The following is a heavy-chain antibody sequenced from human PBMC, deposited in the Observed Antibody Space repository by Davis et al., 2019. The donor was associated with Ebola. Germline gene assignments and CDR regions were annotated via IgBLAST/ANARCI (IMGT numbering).Heavy chain of an antibody. D-gene: IGHD6-6*01. CDR3: SRDLKQRPPFYYDGMDV. CDR2: IRSKAYGGKP. CDR1: GFTLGDYA. V-gene: IGHV3-49*04. Sequence: GESLKISCRVSGFTLGDYAINWVRQAPGKGLEWVGFIRSKAYGGKPAYAASVKGRFTISRDDSKSIAYLQMDSLKIEDTAVYYCSRDLKQRPPFYYDGMDVWGQGTTVTVSS. J-gene: IGHJ6*02.